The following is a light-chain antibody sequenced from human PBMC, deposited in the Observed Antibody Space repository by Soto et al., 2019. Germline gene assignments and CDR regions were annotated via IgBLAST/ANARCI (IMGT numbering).Light chain of an antibody. V-gene: IGKV1-5*03. CDR3: QKYDSAPLFT. CDR1: QSISSW. J-gene: IGKJ3*01. Sequence: DIQMTQSPSTLSASVGDRVTITCRASQSISSWLAWYQQKPGKAPKLLIYKASSLESGVPSRFSGSGSGTEFTLTISSLQPDDFATYYCQKYDSAPLFTFGPGTRVDVK. CDR2: KAS.